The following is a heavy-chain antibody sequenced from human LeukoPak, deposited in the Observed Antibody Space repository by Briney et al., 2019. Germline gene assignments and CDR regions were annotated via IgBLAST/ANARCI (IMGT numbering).Heavy chain of an antibody. D-gene: IGHD3-16*01. CDR3: ARVGYPVFPSDGGEWSTINWFDP. V-gene: IGHV1-24*01. CDR2: FDPEDGET. Sequence: GASVKVSCKVSGYTLTELSMHWVRQAPGKGLEWMGGFDPEDGETIYAQKFQGRVTMTEDTSTDTAYMELSSLRSEDTAVYYCARVGYPVFPSDGGEWSTINWFDPWGQGTLVTVSS. CDR1: GYTLTELS. J-gene: IGHJ5*02.